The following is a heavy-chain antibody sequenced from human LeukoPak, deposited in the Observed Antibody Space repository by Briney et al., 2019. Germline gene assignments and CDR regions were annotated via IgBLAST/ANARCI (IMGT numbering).Heavy chain of an antibody. CDR3: AREGRYYYDSSGYYFD. V-gene: IGHV4-38-2*02. CDR2: ILHSGST. Sequence: SETLSLTCTVSGYSISSGYYWGWIRQPPGMGLEWIGSILHSGSTYYNPSLKSRVTMSVDTSKNQFSLKLSSVTAADTAVYYCAREGRYYYDSSGYYFDWGQGTLVTVSS. CDR1: GYSISSGYY. J-gene: IGHJ4*02. D-gene: IGHD3-22*01.